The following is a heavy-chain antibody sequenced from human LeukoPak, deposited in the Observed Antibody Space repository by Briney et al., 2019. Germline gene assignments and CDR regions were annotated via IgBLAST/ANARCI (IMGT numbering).Heavy chain of an antibody. Sequence: GGSLRLSCAASGFTVSSNYMSWVRQAPGKGLEWVSVIYSGGSTYYADSVKGRFTISRDNSKNTLYLQMNSLRAEDTAVYYCAKAVVVVAATVSGPGTYYFDYWGQGTLVTVSS. CDR3: AKAVVVVAATVSGPGTYYFDY. CDR1: GFTVSSNY. J-gene: IGHJ4*02. V-gene: IGHV3-53*01. D-gene: IGHD2-15*01. CDR2: IYSGGST.